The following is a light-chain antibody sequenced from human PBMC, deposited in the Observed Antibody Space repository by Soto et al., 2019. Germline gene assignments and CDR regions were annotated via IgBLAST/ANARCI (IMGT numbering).Light chain of an antibody. CDR1: QSVSSSY. CDR3: QQYGSSPFT. J-gene: IGKJ3*01. CDR2: GAS. V-gene: IGKV3-20*01. Sequence: EIALTQSPDTLSLSPGERATLSCRASQSVSSSYLAWYQQKPGQAPRLLIYGASSRATGIPDRFSGSGSGTDFTLTISRLEPEDFAVYYCQQYGSSPFTFGPGTKVDIK.